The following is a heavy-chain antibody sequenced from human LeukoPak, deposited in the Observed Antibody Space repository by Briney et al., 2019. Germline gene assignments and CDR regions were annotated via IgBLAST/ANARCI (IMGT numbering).Heavy chain of an antibody. J-gene: IGHJ4*02. Sequence: SLRLXCAASXFTFSSYAMSWVRQAPGKGLEWVSAISGSGGSTYYADSVKGRFTISRDNSKNTLYLQMNSLRAEDTAVYYCAKESMVRGVIGYWGQGTLVTVSS. CDR3: AKESMVRGVIGY. CDR2: ISGSGGST. V-gene: IGHV3-23*01. D-gene: IGHD3-10*01. CDR1: XFTFSSYA.